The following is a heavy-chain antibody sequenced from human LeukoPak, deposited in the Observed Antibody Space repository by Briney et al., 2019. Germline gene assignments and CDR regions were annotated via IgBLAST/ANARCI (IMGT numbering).Heavy chain of an antibody. CDR1: GSSFTSYG. Sequence: ASVKLSCKASGSSFTSYGISWVRQAPGQGLEWMGWISAYNGNTNYAQKLQGRVTMTTDTSTSTAYMELRSLRSDGTAVYYCARLSGGRHGDYWGQGTLVTVSS. J-gene: IGHJ4*02. V-gene: IGHV1-18*01. D-gene: IGHD3-10*01. CDR2: ISAYNGNT. CDR3: ARLSGGRHGDY.